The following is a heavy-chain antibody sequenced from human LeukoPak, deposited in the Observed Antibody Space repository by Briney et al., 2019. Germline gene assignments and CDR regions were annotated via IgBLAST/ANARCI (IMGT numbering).Heavy chain of an antibody. CDR1: GYTFTSYA. D-gene: IGHD6-19*01. CDR2: INAGNGNT. CDR3: AKDSRSGGWLDY. J-gene: IGHJ4*02. V-gene: IGHV1-3*01. Sequence: ASVKVSCKASGYTFTSYAMHWVRQAPGQRLEWMGWINAGNGNTKYSQKFQGRVTITRDTSASTAYMELSSLRSEDTAVYYCAKDSRSGGWLDYWGQGTLVTVSS.